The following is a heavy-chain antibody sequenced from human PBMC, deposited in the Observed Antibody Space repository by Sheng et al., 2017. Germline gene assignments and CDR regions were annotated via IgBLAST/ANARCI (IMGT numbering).Heavy chain of an antibody. CDR1: GGSFSGYY. CDR3: ARRVYCSGGSCYWGYFQH. D-gene: IGHD2-15*01. J-gene: IGHJ1*01. Sequence: QVQLQQWGAGLLKPSETLSLTCAVYGGSFSGYYWSWIRQPPGKGLEWIGEINHSGSTNYNPSLKSRVTISVDTSKNQFSLKLSSVTAADTAVYYCARRVYCSGGSCYWGYFQHWGQGHPGHRLL. CDR2: INHSGST. V-gene: IGHV4-34*01.